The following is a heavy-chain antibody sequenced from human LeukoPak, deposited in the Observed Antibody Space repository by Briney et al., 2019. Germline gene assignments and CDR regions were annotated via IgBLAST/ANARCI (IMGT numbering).Heavy chain of an antibody. CDR2: IYSDGSRT. V-gene: IGHV3-74*01. Sequence: GGSLRLSCAGSGFTLSSNWMHWVRQGPGKGLVWVSRIYSDGSRTNYADSVKGRFTISGDNAKNTLYLQMNSLRAEDAAVYYCARSGRADAFDIWGQGTMVTVSS. D-gene: IGHD1-26*01. CDR3: ARSGRADAFDI. J-gene: IGHJ3*02. CDR1: GFTLSSNW.